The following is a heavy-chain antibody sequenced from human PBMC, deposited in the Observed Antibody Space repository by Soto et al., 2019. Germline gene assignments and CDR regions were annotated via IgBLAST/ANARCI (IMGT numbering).Heavy chain of an antibody. CDR1: GFSLSTSGVG. D-gene: IGHD6-13*01. V-gene: IGHV2-5*02. CDR2: IHWDDDK. CDR3: AHRIAAAPHPNNNWFDP. Sequence: QITLKESGPTLVKPTQTLTLTCTFSGFSLSTSGVGVDWIRQPPGKALEWLALIHWDDDKRYSPSLKNRLTITKDTSKNQVVLTMTNMDPVDTATYYCAHRIAAAPHPNNNWFDPWGQGTLVTVSS. J-gene: IGHJ5*02.